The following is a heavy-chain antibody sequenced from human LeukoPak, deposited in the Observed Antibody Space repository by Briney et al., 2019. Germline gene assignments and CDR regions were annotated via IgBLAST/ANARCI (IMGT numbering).Heavy chain of an antibody. J-gene: IGHJ5*01. Sequence: SETLSLTCAVHEESFSDYRWTWIRQSPGKGLEWIGQIKHTGSTYYNPSLKSRVSISVDTSKNQFSLKLTSMTAADTAVYYCARGVSPVRGVIPYSWFDSWGQGTLVTVSS. CDR1: EESFSDYR. D-gene: IGHD3-10*01. V-gene: IGHV4-34*01. CDR2: IKHTGST. CDR3: ARGVSPVRGVIPYSWFDS.